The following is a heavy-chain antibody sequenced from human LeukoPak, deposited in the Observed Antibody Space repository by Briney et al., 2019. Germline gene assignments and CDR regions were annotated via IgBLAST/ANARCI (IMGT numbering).Heavy chain of an antibody. CDR1: GGSISSSNW. CDR3: ARFHYDMMSGINWFDP. CDR2: IYTSGST. D-gene: IGHD3-9*01. J-gene: IGHJ5*02. V-gene: IGHV4-4*02. Sequence: PSGTLSLTCAVSGGSISSSNWWSWVRQPPGKGLEWIGRIYTSGSTNYNPSLKSRVTMSVDTSKNQFSLKLSSVTAADTAVYYCARFHYDMMSGINWFDPWGQGTLVTVSS.